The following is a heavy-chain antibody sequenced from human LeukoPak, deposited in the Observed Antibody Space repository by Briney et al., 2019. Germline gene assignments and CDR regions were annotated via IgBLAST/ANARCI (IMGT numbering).Heavy chain of an antibody. Sequence: GASVKVSCKASGGTFSSYAISWVRQAPGQGLEWMGGIIPIFGTANYAQKFQGRVTMTEDTPTDTAYMELSSLRSEDTAVYYCATDLSGPDYWGQGTLVTVSS. CDR1: GGTFSSYA. CDR2: IIPIFGTA. V-gene: IGHV1-69*06. J-gene: IGHJ4*02. D-gene: IGHD6-19*01. CDR3: ATDLSGPDY.